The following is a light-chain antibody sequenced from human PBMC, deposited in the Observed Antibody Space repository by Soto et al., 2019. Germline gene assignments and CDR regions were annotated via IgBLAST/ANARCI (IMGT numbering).Light chain of an antibody. CDR3: QQRSNWPIT. CDR1: QSINTY. CDR2: DAS. J-gene: IGKJ5*01. V-gene: IGKV3-11*01. Sequence: EIVLTQSPATLSLSPGERATLSCRASQSINTYLAWFRQKPGQAPRLLIYDASNRANGIPARISGSGSGTDITLTISSLEPEDFAVYYCQQRSNWPITFGRGTRLEIK.